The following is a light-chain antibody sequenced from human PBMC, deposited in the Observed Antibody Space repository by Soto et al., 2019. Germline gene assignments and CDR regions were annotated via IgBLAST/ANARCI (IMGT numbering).Light chain of an antibody. CDR2: GAS. CDR3: QHYDTSLT. CDR1: HSVSSSH. J-gene: IGKJ4*01. V-gene: IGKV3-20*01. Sequence: DIVLTQSPGTLSLSPGESVTLSCRASHSVSSSHLAWYQQKPGQAPRLFIYGASRRAAGIPDWFSGSGSGTDFTLTISRLQPDDFAVYSWQHYDTSLTFGGGTKVEIK.